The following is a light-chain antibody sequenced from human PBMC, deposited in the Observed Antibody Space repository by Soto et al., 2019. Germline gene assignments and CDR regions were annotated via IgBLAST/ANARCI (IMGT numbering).Light chain of an antibody. J-gene: IGKJ1*01. CDR2: GAS. Sequence: EIVMTQSPATLSVSPGERATLSCRASQSVSSNLAWYQQKPGQPPRLLIYGASSRATGIPDRFSGSGSVTDFTLTISRLEPEDFAVYYCQQYGSSGTFGQGTKVDIK. V-gene: IGKV3-20*01. CDR3: QQYGSSGT. CDR1: QSVSSN.